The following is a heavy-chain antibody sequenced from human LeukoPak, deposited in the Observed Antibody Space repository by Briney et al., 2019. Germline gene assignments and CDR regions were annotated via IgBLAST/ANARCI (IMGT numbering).Heavy chain of an antibody. D-gene: IGHD4-17*01. J-gene: IGHJ4*02. CDR2: IHSDGTST. CDR1: GFTFSRYW. Sequence: GGSLRLSCAASGFTFSRYWMHWVRQVPGKGLVWVSRIHSDGTSTNYADSVRGRFTISRDNAKNTLYLQMNSLRAEDTAVYYCAGSYGDWGQGTLVTVSS. CDR3: AGSYGD. V-gene: IGHV3-74*01.